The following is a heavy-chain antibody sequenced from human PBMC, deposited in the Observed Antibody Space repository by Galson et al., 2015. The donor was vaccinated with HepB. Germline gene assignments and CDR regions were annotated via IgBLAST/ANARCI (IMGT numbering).Heavy chain of an antibody. V-gene: IGHV3-23*01. CDR2: ISGSGGST. D-gene: IGHD2-2*02. CDR1: GFTFISYA. J-gene: IGHJ4*02. CDR3: TKAKGSELVIVVVPAAIPPGY. Sequence: SLRLSCAASGFTFISYAMSWVRQAPGKGLEWVSAISGSGGSTYYADSVKGRFTISRDNSKNMLYLQMNSLIADDTAVYYCTKAKGSELVIVVVPAAIPPGYGGQRTLVTVSS.